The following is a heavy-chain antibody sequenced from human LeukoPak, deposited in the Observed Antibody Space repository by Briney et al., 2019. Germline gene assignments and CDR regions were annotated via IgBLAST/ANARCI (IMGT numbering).Heavy chain of an antibody. V-gene: IGHV3-48*02. Sequence: PGGSLRLSCVASGFTFNTHSMNWVRQAPGKGLEWISYITSSSSNIKYADSVRGRFTISRDNAKNLVYLQMNSLRDEDTAVYYCARDNRHVMDVWGQGTTVTVS. CDR3: ARDNRHVMDV. CDR2: ITSSSSNI. CDR1: GFTFNTHS. J-gene: IGHJ6*02.